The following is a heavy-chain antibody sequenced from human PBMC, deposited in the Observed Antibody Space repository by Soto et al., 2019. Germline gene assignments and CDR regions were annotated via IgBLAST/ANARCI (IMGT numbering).Heavy chain of an antibody. J-gene: IGHJ4*02. D-gene: IGHD4-17*01. CDR2: ISGSGGST. Sequence: EVQLLESGGGLVQSGGSLRLSCAASGFTFSSYAMGWVRQAPGKGLEWVSGISGSGGSTYYADSVKGRFTISRDNPKNTLSLQMNSLRVEDTAVYYCAHADGDYGDHAPVLGCDYWGQGALVSVSS. CDR1: GFTFSSYA. V-gene: IGHV3-23*01. CDR3: AHADGDYGDHAPVLGCDY.